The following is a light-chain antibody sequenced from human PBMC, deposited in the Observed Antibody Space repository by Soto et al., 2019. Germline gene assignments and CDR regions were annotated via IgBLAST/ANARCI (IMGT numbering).Light chain of an antibody. J-gene: IGKJ5*01. CDR3: QQYGGSPIT. Sequence: EIVLAQSPVTLFLSPGERATLSCRASQSVSSRLAWYQHKPGQAPRLLISGASSRATGIPDRFSGSGSGTDFTLTISRLEPEDFALYYCQQYGGSPITFGQGTRLEIK. CDR1: QSVSSR. CDR2: GAS. V-gene: IGKV3-20*01.